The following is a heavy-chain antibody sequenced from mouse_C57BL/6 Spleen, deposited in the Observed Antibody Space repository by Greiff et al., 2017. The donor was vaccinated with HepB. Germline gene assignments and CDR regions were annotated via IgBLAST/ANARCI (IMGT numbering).Heavy chain of an antibody. J-gene: IGHJ2*01. CDR1: GFTFSSYA. CDR3: ARDEGYYGY. Sequence: EVKLMESGGGLVKPGGSLKLSCAASGFTFSSYAMSWVRQTPEKRLEWVATISDGGSYTYYPDNVKGRFTISRDNAKNNLYLQMSHLKSEDTAMYYCARDEGYYGYWGQGTTLTVSS. CDR2: ISDGGSYT. D-gene: IGHD2-3*01. V-gene: IGHV5-4*01.